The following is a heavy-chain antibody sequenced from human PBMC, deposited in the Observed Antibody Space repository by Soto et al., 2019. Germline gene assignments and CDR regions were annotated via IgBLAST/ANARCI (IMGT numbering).Heavy chain of an antibody. J-gene: IGHJ5*02. CDR3: ATTLYSSSSGWFDP. V-gene: IGHV4-4*07. Sequence: PSDTLSLTCTVSGGSISSYYWSWIRQPAGKGLEWIGRIYTSGSTNYNPSLKSRVTMSVDTSKNQFSLKLSSVTAADTAVYYCATTLYSSSSGWFDPWGQGTLVTVSS. CDR2: IYTSGST. D-gene: IGHD6-6*01. CDR1: GGSISSYY.